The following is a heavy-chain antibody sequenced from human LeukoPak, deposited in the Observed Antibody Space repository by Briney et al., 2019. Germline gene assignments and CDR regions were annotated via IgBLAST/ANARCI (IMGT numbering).Heavy chain of an antibody. CDR3: AKSYGSGSLTFDY. Sequence: PGGSLRLSCAASGFTFSIYAMSWVRQAPGKGLEWVSGISGSGSTNYADSVKGRFTISRDNSKNTLYLQMNSLRAEDTAVYHCAKSYGSGSLTFDYWGQGTLVTVSS. CDR1: GFTFSIYA. D-gene: IGHD3-10*01. V-gene: IGHV3-23*01. CDR2: ISGSGST. J-gene: IGHJ4*02.